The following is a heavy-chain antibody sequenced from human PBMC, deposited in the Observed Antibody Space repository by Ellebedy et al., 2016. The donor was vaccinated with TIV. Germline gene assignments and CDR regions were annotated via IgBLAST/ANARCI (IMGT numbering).Heavy chain of an antibody. CDR1: GFTFSDYS. J-gene: IGHJ3*02. CDR3: ARDTLPAALDAFDI. CDR2: ISDFSAYR. Sequence: GESLKISCTASGFTFSDYSMNWVRQAPGKGLEWVSSISDFSAYRFYADSVKGRFTISRDNAKNSLYLQMDSLRAEDTAVYYCARDTLPAALDAFDIWGQGTMVTVSS. D-gene: IGHD2-2*01. V-gene: IGHV3-21*01.